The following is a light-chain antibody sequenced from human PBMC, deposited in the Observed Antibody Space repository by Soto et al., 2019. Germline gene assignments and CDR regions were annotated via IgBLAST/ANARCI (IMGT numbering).Light chain of an antibody. Sequence: QSVLTQPASVSGSPGQSITISCTGSSSDIGSYNLVSWYQKEPGKAPKLVIYEAYKRPSGVSARFSGSKSGNTASLTISGLQADDEADYYCSSYAGSRTYVVFGGGTKLTVL. V-gene: IGLV2-23*01. CDR2: EAY. CDR3: SSYAGSRTYVV. CDR1: SSDIGSYNL. J-gene: IGLJ2*01.